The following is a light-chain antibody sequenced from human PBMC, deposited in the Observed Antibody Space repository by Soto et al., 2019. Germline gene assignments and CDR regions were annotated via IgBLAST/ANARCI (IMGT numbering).Light chain of an antibody. Sequence: DIVLTHSPGTLSLTPGERATLSCRASQSVRSSFFAWYQQKPGQAPRLLIYDVSVRATGIPDRFSGSGSGTDFTLTINRLEPEDFAVYYCQQYENSVMYTFGQ. CDR3: QQYENSVMYT. V-gene: IGKV3-20*01. CDR1: QSVRSSF. CDR2: DVS. J-gene: IGKJ2*01.